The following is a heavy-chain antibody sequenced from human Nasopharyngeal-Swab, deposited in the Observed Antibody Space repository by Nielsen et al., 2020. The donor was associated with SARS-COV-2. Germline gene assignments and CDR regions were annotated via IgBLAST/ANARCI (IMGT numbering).Heavy chain of an antibody. D-gene: IGHD6-19*01. CDR1: GFTVSSIY. Sequence: GGSLRLSCAASGFTVSSIYMSWVRQAPGKGLGWVSVIYSGGSTYYADTVKGRFTISRDNSKNTLYLQMNSQRAEDTAVYYCATQGPSSGWYFDYDGMDVWGQGTTVTVSS. V-gene: IGHV3-53*01. CDR3: ATQGPSSGWYFDYDGMDV. J-gene: IGHJ6*02. CDR2: IYSGGST.